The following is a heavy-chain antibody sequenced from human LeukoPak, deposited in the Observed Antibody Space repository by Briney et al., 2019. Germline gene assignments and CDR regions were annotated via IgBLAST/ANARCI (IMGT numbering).Heavy chain of an antibody. CDR2: ISGSGGST. D-gene: IGHD3-9*01. CDR1: GFTFSSYA. J-gene: IGHJ4*02. V-gene: IGHV3-23*01. Sequence: GGSLRLSCAASGFTFSSYAMSWVRQAPGKGLEWVSAISGSGGSTYYADSVKGRFTISRDNSKNTLYLQMNSLRAEDTAVYYCAKDRYYDILPGRAPFDYWGQGTLVTVSS. CDR3: AKDRYYDILPGRAPFDY.